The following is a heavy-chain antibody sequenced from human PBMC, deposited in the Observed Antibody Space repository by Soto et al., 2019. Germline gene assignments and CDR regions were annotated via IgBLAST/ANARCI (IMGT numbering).Heavy chain of an antibody. CDR3: TTEGPGYCSGGSCYEIDY. D-gene: IGHD2-15*01. V-gene: IGHV3-15*01. Sequence: PVGSLRLSCAAYGFTFTKAWMSWVRQAPGKGLEWVGRIKSKTDGGTTDYAAPVKGRFTISRDDSNNTLYLQMNSLKNEDTAAYYCTTEGPGYCSGGSCYEIDYWGQGTLVTVSS. J-gene: IGHJ4*02. CDR1: GFTFTKAW. CDR2: IKSKTDGGTT.